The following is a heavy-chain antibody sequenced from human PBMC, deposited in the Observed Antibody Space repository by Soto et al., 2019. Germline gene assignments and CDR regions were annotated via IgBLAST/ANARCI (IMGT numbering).Heavy chain of an antibody. CDR3: AKDPSRSPGNWLDS. J-gene: IGHJ5*01. Sequence: VSGGGLVQPGGSLRLSCVASGFTCSSYAMSWLRQAPGKELEWVSGISSGGVAHYVDSVKGRFTISRENSKNTLFLEMTSLRAEDTATYYCAKDPSRSPGNWLDSWGQGIVVKVSS. D-gene: IGHD6-6*01. CDR2: ISSGGVA. CDR1: GFTCSSYA. V-gene: IGHV3-23*01.